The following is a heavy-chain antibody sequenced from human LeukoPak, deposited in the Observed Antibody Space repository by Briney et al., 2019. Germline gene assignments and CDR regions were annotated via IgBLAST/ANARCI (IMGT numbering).Heavy chain of an antibody. V-gene: IGHV3-7*05. CDR3: ARRGTSSSWAHFDY. J-gene: IGHJ4*02. CDR2: IKQDGSEK. D-gene: IGHD6-13*01. Sequence: GGSLRLSCAASGFTFSSYWMTWVRQAPGKGLEWVAIIKQDGSEKYYVDAVKGRFTISRDHAKNSLYLQMNSQGAEDTAVYYCARRGTSSSWAHFDYWGQGTLVTVSS. CDR1: GFTFSSYW.